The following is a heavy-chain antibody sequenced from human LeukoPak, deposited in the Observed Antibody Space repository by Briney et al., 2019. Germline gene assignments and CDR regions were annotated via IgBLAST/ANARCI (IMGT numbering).Heavy chain of an antibody. D-gene: IGHD3-10*01. CDR1: GYSFTSYW. J-gene: IGHJ6*02. Sequence: GESLKISCKGSGYSFTSYWISWVRQMPGKGLEWMGRIDPSDSYTNYSPSFQGHVTISADKSISTAYLQWSSLKASDTAMYYCARRGPKSGSYYNVNYYYYGMDVWGQGTTVTVSS. CDR3: ARRGPKSGSYYNVNYYYYGMDV. CDR2: IDPSDSYT. V-gene: IGHV5-10-1*01.